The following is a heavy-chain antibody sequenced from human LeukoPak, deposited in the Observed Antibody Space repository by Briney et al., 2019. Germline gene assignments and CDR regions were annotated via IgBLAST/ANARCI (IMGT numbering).Heavy chain of an antibody. D-gene: IGHD2/OR15-2a*01. V-gene: IGHV1-46*01. CDR2: INPSGGST. Sequence: GASVKVSCKASGYTFTSYYMHWVRQAPGQGLEWMGIINPSGGSTSYAQKFQGRVTMTRDTSIVYMELSSLRSDDTAVYFCARPLGSLKEYWWFDPWGQGTLVTVSS. CDR1: GYTFTSYY. J-gene: IGHJ5*02. CDR3: ARPLGSLKEYWWFDP.